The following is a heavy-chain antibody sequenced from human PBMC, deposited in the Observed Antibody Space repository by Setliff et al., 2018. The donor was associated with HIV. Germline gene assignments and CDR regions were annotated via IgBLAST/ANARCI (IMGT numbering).Heavy chain of an antibody. CDR3: ATRAYDSSGYLRSRVSGAAFDI. D-gene: IGHD3-22*01. CDR2: FDPEYDKT. Sequence: ASVKVSCKVSGYTLTELSIHWVRQAPGKGLEWMGGFDPEYDKTFYAQKFQGRVTMSEDTSTDTAYMELTSLRSEDTAVYYCATRAYDSSGYLRSRVSGAAFDIWGQGQWSPSPQ. V-gene: IGHV1-24*01. J-gene: IGHJ3*02. CDR1: GYTLTELS.